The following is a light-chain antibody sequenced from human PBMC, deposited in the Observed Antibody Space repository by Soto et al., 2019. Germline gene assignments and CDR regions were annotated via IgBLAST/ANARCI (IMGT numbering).Light chain of an antibody. J-gene: IGKJ4*01. V-gene: IGKV3-20*01. Sequence: EIVLTQSPGTLSLSPGERATLSCRASQSVSSSYLAWYQQKPGQAPRLLIYGASSRATGIPDRFSGSGSGTDFTLTISRLESEDFAVYYCQEYNNWHPITFGGGTKVDIK. CDR3: QEYNNWHPIT. CDR1: QSVSSSY. CDR2: GAS.